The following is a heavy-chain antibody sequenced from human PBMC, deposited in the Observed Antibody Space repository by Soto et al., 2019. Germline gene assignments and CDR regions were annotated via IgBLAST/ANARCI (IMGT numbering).Heavy chain of an antibody. Sequence: GASVKVSCKASGGTFSSYALSWVRQAPGQGLEWMGGIIPIFGTANYAQKFQGRVTITADESTSTAYMELSSLRSEDTAVYYCARDRNIVATIYNYYGMDVWGQGTTVTVSS. J-gene: IGHJ6*02. CDR3: ARDRNIVATIYNYYGMDV. D-gene: IGHD5-12*01. CDR2: IIPIFGTA. CDR1: GGTFSSYA. V-gene: IGHV1-69*13.